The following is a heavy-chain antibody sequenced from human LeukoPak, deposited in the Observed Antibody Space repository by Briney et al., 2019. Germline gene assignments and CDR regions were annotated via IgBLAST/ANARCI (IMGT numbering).Heavy chain of an antibody. V-gene: IGHV4-34*01. J-gene: IGHJ4*02. CDR2: INHSGST. CDR1: GGSFSGYY. D-gene: IGHD2-15*01. Sequence: SETLSLTCAVYGGSFSGYYWSWIRQPPGKGLEWIGEINHSGSTNYNPSLKSRVTISVDTSKNQFSLKLSSVTAADTAVYYCARGLGYWAYYFDYWGQGTLVTVSS. CDR3: ARGLGYWAYYFDY.